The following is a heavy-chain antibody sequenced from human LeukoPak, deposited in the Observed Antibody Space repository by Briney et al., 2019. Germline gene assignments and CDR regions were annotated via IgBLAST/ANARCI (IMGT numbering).Heavy chain of an antibody. CDR1: GFIFSNYA. V-gene: IGHV3-23*01. Sequence: GGSLRLSCATSGFIFSNYAVNWVRQAPGKGLEWVSIISGSGDTTYYADSVKGRFTISRDNSKNTLYLQMNSLRAEDTAVYYCAREGYGDYDYILDYWGQGTLVTVSS. J-gene: IGHJ4*02. CDR2: ISGSGDTT. CDR3: AREGYGDYDYILDY. D-gene: IGHD4-17*01.